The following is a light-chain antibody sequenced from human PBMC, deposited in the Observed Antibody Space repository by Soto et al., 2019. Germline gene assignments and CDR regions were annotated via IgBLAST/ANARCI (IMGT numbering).Light chain of an antibody. J-gene: IGLJ1*01. CDR1: SSDIGAYDY. CDR2: DVS. CDR3: SSFADSSVRDYV. V-gene: IGLV2-14*03. Sequence: QSALTQPASVSGSPGQSITISCTGTSSDIGAYDYVSWYQQHPGGVPKLLIYDVSRRPSGVSSRFSGSKSGNTASLTISGLQADDEADYYCSSFADSSVRDYVFGGGTKLTVL.